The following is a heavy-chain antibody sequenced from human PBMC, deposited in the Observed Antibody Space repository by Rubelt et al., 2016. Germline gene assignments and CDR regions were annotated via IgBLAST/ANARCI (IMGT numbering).Heavy chain of an antibody. V-gene: IGHV1-69*06. D-gene: IGHD3-16*02. Sequence: GQGLEWMGGIIPIFGTANYAQKFQGRVTITADKSTSTAYMELSSLRSEDTAVYYCARSGVIPDYYYYGMDVWGQGTTVTVSS. CDR2: IIPIFGTA. CDR3: ARSGVIPDYYYYGMDV. J-gene: IGHJ6*02.